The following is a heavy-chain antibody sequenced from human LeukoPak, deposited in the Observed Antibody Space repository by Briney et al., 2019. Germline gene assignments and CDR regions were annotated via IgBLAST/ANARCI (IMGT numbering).Heavy chain of an antibody. V-gene: IGHV4-59*12. CDR3: ARGDYYGSGGFGY. D-gene: IGHD3-10*01. CDR2: IYYSGST. Sequence: PSETLSLTCTVSGGSISSYYWSWIRQPPGKGLEWIGYIYYSGSTNYNPSLKSRVTISVDTSKNQFSLKLSSVTAADTAVYYCARGDYYGSGGFGYWGQGTLVTVSS. CDR1: GGSISSYY. J-gene: IGHJ4*02.